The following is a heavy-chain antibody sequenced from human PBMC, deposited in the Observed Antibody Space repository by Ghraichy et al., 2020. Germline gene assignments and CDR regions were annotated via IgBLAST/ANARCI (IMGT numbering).Heavy chain of an antibody. Sequence: GSLRLSCAASTFTFATYSMTWVRQAPGMGLEWVSAISGSGGSTYYADSVKGRFTISRDNSKNVLYLQMNSLRAEDTAVYYCAKNFWSGYPYYYSYYYMDVWGKGTTVTVS. CDR1: TFTFATYS. CDR2: ISGSGGST. CDR3: AKNFWSGYPYYYSYYYMDV. D-gene: IGHD3-3*01. J-gene: IGHJ6*03. V-gene: IGHV3-23*01.